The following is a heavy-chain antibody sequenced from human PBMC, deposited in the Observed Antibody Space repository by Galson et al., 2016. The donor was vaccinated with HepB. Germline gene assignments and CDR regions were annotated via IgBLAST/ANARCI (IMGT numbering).Heavy chain of an antibody. CDR3: ARGRRIIMIVQLRDRRVDWLDP. Sequence: SVKVSCKASGYTFTDYHLHWVRQAPGQGLEWMGRINPNSGGTKFVEKFQGRVTMTRDTSISTAYMELSSLKYDDTAVYYCARGRRIIMIVQLRDRRVDWLDPGGQGTLVTGSS. D-gene: IGHD3-22*01. CDR2: INPNSGGT. CDR1: GYTFTDYH. J-gene: IGHJ5*02. V-gene: IGHV1-2*06.